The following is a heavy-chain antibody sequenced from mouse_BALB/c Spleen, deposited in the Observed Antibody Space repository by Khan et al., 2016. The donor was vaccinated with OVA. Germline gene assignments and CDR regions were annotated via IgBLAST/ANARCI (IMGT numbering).Heavy chain of an antibody. D-gene: IGHD2-10*01. V-gene: IGHV2-6-1*01. CDR2: IWSDGNT. Sequence: QVQLKQSGPGLAAPSQSLSITCTISGFSLTNYGVHWVRQPPGKGLEWLVVIWSDGNTNYNSALKSRLTITKDNSQSHVFLKINSRQTDDTAMYFCARQPYYHYNIMDYWGQGTSVTVSS. CDR3: ARQPYYHYNIMDY. CDR1: GFSLTNYG. J-gene: IGHJ4*01.